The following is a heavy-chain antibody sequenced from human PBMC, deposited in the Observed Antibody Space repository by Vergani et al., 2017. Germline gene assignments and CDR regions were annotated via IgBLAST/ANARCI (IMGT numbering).Heavy chain of an antibody. J-gene: IGHJ4*02. D-gene: IGHD4-23*01. Sequence: QVQLVQSGAEVKKPGASVKVSCKASGYTFTGYYMHRVRQAPGQGLEWMGWINPNSGATNYAQKFQGRVTMTRDTSISTAYMELSRLRSDDTAVYYCAREYGGNSDYWGQGTLVTVSS. CDR1: GYTFTGYY. CDR2: INPNSGAT. V-gene: IGHV1-2*02. CDR3: AREYGGNSDY.